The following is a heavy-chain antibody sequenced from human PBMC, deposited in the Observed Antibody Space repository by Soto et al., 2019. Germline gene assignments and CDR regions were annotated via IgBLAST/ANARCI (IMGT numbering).Heavy chain of an antibody. CDR2: IMPTVDSA. D-gene: IGHD3-10*01. CDR3: AVAAVREIMAQESSGMAV. CDR1: GGTLRDYA. V-gene: IGHV1-69*01. J-gene: IGHJ6*02. Sequence: QVQLVQSGAEVKTPGSSVTVSCKASGGTLRDYAISWVRQAPGQGLEWMGGIMPTVDSANYAQNFQGRLTISADESTNTANLELSSLRSDDTAVYYCAVAAVREIMAQESSGMAVWGQGTTVIVSS.